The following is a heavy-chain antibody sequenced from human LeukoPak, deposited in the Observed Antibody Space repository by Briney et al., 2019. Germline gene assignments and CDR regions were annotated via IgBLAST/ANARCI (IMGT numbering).Heavy chain of an antibody. D-gene: IGHD6-25*01. CDR2: INAGNGNT. J-gene: IGHJ3*02. CDR1: GYTFTSYA. CDR3: ARGGPSTGFNAFDI. Sequence: GASVKVSCKASGYTFTSYAMHWVRQAPGQRLEWMGWINAGNGNTKYSQKFQGRVTITRDTSASTAYMELSSLRSEDTAVYYCARGGPSTGFNAFDIWGQGTMVTVSS. V-gene: IGHV1-3*01.